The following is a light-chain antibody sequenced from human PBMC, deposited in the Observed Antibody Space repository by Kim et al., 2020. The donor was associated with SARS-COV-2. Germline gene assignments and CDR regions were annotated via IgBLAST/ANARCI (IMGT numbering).Light chain of an antibody. CDR3: QQYYSTPPS. CDR1: QTVLYNSNNKNY. Sequence: RATLNRKSSQTVLYNSNNKNYLAWYQKKPGQAPKLLIYWASIRESGVSDRFSGSGSETDFTLTISSLQAEDVAVYYCQQYYSTPPSFGQGTKLEI. J-gene: IGKJ2*03. CDR2: WAS. V-gene: IGKV4-1*01.